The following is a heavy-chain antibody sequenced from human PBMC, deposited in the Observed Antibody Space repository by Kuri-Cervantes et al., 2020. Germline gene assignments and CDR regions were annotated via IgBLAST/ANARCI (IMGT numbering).Heavy chain of an antibody. V-gene: IGHV4-61*02. D-gene: IGHD2-21*01. J-gene: IGHJ6*02. CDR2: IYTSGST. CDR1: GGSITSGSYY. Sequence: SESLSLTCIVSGGSITSGSYYCSWIRHPAGKGLEWFGRIYTSGSTNNNLSLKTRVTISVDTSKNQFTLKLSSVTAADTAVYYCARGGYSNDNGMDVWGQGTSVTFSS. CDR3: ARGGYSNDNGMDV.